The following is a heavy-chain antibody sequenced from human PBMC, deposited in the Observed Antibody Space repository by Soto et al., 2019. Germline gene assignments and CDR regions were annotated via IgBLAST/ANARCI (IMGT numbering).Heavy chain of an antibody. V-gene: IGHV4-34*01. CDR2: INHSGST. CDR1: GGSFSGYY. Sequence: QVQLQQWGAGLLEPSETLSLTCAVYGGSFSGYYWSWIRQPPGKGLEWIGEINHSGSTNYNPSLKSRVTISVDTSKNQFSLKLSSVTAADTAVYYCARVRTFGGVIVPGNWFDPWGQGTLVTVSS. CDR3: ARVRTFGGVIVPGNWFDP. J-gene: IGHJ5*02. D-gene: IGHD3-16*02.